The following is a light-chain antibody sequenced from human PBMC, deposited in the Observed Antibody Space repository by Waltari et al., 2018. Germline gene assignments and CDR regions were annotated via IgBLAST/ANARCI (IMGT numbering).Light chain of an antibody. J-gene: IGKJ1*01. CDR1: ETVNSD. CDR2: GAT. CDR3: QQSYSNPPWT. Sequence: EIQMTQSPSSLSASIGDSVIITCRASETVNSDLNWFQQNAGKAPSLLIYGATTLESGVPSRFSGSGSGTEFTLTISSLQPEDFATYICQQSYSNPPWTFGQGTKVEVK. V-gene: IGKV1-39*01.